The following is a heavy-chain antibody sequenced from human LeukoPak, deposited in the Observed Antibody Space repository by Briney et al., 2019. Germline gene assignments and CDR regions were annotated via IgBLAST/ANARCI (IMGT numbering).Heavy chain of an antibody. CDR3: ARGRAAAGLDY. CDR1: GFTVSSNY. CDR2: IYSGDNT. J-gene: IGHJ4*02. D-gene: IGHD6-13*01. Sequence: GGSLRLSCAASGFTVSSNYISWVRQAPGKGLEWVSVIYSGDNTYYADSVKGRFTISRDNAKNSLYLQMNSLRAEDTAVYYCARGRAAAGLDYWGQGTQVTVSS. V-gene: IGHV3-66*01.